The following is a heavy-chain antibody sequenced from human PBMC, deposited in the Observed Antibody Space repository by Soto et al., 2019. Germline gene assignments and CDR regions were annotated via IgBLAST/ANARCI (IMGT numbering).Heavy chain of an antibody. V-gene: IGHV1-3*01. Sequence: ASVKVSCKASGYTFTSYAMHWVRQAPGQRLEWMGWINAGNGNTKYSQKFQGRVTITRDTSASTAYMELSSLRSEDTAVYYCALLPREYSSSSSPPQNDYWGQRTLVTVSS. J-gene: IGHJ4*02. CDR1: GYTFTSYA. CDR2: INAGNGNT. D-gene: IGHD6-6*01. CDR3: ALLPREYSSSSSPPQNDY.